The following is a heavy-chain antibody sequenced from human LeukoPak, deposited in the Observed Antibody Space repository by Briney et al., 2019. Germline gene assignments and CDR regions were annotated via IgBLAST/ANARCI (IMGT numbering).Heavy chain of an antibody. CDR1: GGSISSSSYY. J-gene: IGHJ5*02. V-gene: IGHV4-39*02. CDR2: IYYSENI. D-gene: IGHD1-26*01. CDR3: ARDHIPYSGSYWFDP. Sequence: SATLSLTCTVSGGSISSSSYYWGWVRQPPGEGVERISSIYYSENIYHTPFLKNRITTANDTTNKHFFLKLSTMAAADAEVYYCARDHIPYSGSYWFDPCGQGNLIMVSS.